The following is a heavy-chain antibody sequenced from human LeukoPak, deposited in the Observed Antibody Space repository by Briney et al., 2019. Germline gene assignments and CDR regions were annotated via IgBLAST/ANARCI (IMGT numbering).Heavy chain of an antibody. Sequence: GESLKISCKGSGYSFTNYWIGWVRQMPGKGLEWMGIIYPGDSDTRYSPSFQGQVTMSADKSISTAYLQWSSLKASDTAMYYCARGFYGGYYYYYYMDVWGKGTTVTVSS. CDR3: ARGFYGGYYYYYYMDV. D-gene: IGHD4/OR15-4a*01. CDR2: IYPGDSDT. CDR1: GYSFTNYW. J-gene: IGHJ6*03. V-gene: IGHV5-51*01.